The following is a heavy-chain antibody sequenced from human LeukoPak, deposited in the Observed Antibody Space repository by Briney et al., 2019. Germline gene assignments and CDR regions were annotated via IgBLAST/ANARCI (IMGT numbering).Heavy chain of an antibody. CDR1: GGTFSSYA. CDR2: IIPIFGTA. CDR3: ARGSSYGFSMGY. V-gene: IGHV1-69*06. D-gene: IGHD5-18*01. Sequence: ASVKVSCKASGGTFSSYAISWVRQAPGQGLEWMGGIIPIFGTANYAQKFQGRVTITADKSTSTAYMELSSLRSEDTAVYYCARGSSYGFSMGYWGQGTLVAVSS. J-gene: IGHJ4*02.